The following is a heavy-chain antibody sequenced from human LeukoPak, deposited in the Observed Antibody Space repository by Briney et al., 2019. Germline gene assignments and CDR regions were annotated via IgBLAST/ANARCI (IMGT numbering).Heavy chain of an antibody. D-gene: IGHD3-10*02. J-gene: IGHJ3*02. CDR1: GFTFDNYA. Sequence: GGSLRLSCADSGFTFDNYAMNWVRQAPGKGLEWVSYISGGGAKRHYSDSVKGRFTISRDNPKNTLYLQINNLRAEDTAMYYCAKCSAGYYNDAFDIWGRGTMVTVSS. CDR3: AKCSAGYYNDAFDI. CDR2: ISGGGAKR. V-gene: IGHV3-23*01.